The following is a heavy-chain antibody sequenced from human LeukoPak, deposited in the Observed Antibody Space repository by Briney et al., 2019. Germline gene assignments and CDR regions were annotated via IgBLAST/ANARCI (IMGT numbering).Heavy chain of an antibody. Sequence: PGGSLRLSCAASGFTFSNAWMSWVRQAPGKGLEWVACIKSKTDGGTTDYAAAVNGRSNISRDDSKNTLYLQMNSLKTEDTAVYYCTTLGHIGWGQGILVTVSS. CDR2: IKSKTDGGTT. J-gene: IGHJ4*02. CDR3: TTLGHIG. V-gene: IGHV3-15*01. CDR1: GFTFSNAW. D-gene: IGHD2-21*01.